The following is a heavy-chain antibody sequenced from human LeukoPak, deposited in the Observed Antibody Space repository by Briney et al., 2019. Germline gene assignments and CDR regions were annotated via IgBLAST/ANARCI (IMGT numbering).Heavy chain of an antibody. CDR2: INPNSGGT. CDR3: ARSSRTISYYMDV. J-gene: IGHJ6*03. Sequence: ASVKVSCKASGYSFTGYYMHWVRQAPGQGLEWMGWINPNSGGTKYAQKFKGRVTMTRDTSISTAYMELSSLRSEDTAVYYCARSSRTISYYMDVWGKGTTVTISS. CDR1: GYSFTGYY. V-gene: IGHV1-2*02. D-gene: IGHD4/OR15-4a*01.